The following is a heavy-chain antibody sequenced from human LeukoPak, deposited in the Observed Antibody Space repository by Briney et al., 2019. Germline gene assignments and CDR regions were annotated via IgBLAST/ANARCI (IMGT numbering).Heavy chain of an antibody. D-gene: IGHD2-15*01. Sequence: PGGSLRLSCAASGFTFSSFGVSWVRQVPGKGLEWVSSISSGAGSTYYADSVKGRFTISRDNSKNSLYLQMTSLRAEDTAVYYCAKDRLRYCTGGNCYSPVDYWGQGTLVTVSS. J-gene: IGHJ4*01. CDR3: AKDRLRYCTGGNCYSPVDY. V-gene: IGHV3-23*01. CDR1: GFTFSSFG. CDR2: ISSGAGST.